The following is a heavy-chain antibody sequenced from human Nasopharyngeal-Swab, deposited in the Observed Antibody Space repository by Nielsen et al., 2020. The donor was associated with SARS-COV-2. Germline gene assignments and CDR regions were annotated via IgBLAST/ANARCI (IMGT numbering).Heavy chain of an antibody. D-gene: IGHD2-21*02. V-gene: IGHV3-15*07. CDR2: IKSKTDGGTT. CDR3: TTDHDLAMTV. J-gene: IGHJ4*02. Sequence: WIRQPPGRGLEWVGRIKSKTDGGTTDYAAPVKGRFTISRDDSKNTLYLQMNSLKTEDTAVYHCTTDHDLAMTVWGQGALVTVSS.